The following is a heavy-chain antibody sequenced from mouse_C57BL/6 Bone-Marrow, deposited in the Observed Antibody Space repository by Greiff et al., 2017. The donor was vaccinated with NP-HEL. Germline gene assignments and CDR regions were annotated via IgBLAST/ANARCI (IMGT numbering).Heavy chain of an antibody. CDR2: IDPENGDT. V-gene: IGHV14-4*01. CDR3: TTRAYYYDSSYGY. J-gene: IGHJ2*01. CDR1: GFNITDDY. Sequence: VQLQQSGAELVRPGASVKLSCTASGFNITDDYMHWVKQRPEQGLEWIGWIDPENGDTEYASKFQGKATITADTSSNTAYLQLSSLTSEDTAVYYCTTRAYYYDSSYGYWGQGTTLTVSS. D-gene: IGHD1-1*01.